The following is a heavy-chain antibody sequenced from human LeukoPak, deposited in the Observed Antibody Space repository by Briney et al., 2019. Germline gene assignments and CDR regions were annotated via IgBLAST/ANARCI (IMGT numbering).Heavy chain of an antibody. V-gene: IGHV4-59*01. Sequence: TSSETLSLTCTVSGGSISSYYWSWIRQPPGKGLEWIGYIYYSGSTNYNPSLKSRVTISVDTSKNQFSLKLSSVTAADTAVYYCARDTYCSGGSCPGWYFDLWGRGTLVTVSS. J-gene: IGHJ2*01. CDR1: GGSISSYY. CDR3: ARDTYCSGGSCPGWYFDL. D-gene: IGHD2-15*01. CDR2: IYYSGST.